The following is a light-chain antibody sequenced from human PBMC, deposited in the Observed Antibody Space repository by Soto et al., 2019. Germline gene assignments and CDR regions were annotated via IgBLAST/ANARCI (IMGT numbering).Light chain of an antibody. Sequence: QSVLTQPRSVSGSPGQSVTISCTGTSSDVGNYDLVSWYQHHPGKAPKVMIYDVSKRPSGVPDRFSGSKSGNTASLTISGLQAEDEADYYCCSYAGRLTVVFGGGTKLTVL. CDR1: SSDVGNYDL. CDR3: CSYAGRLTVV. CDR2: DVS. V-gene: IGLV2-11*01. J-gene: IGLJ3*02.